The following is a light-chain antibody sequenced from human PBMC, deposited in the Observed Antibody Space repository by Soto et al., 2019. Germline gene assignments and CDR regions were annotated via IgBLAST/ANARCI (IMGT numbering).Light chain of an antibody. V-gene: IGKV1-5*01. CDR2: DAS. J-gene: IGKJ4*01. CDR3: QQYNSSLC. Sequence: DIQMTQSPSTLSASVGDRVTITCRASQSISSWLALYQQNPVKAPKLLIYDASSLESGVPSRFSGSGSGTEFTLTISIMQPDYLETYYGQQYNSSLCFGRGTKVAIK. CDR1: QSISSW.